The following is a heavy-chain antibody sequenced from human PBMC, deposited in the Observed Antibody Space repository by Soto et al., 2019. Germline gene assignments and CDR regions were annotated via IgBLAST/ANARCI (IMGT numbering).Heavy chain of an antibody. CDR2: IYYSGST. CDR1: GGSISSSSYY. D-gene: IGHD6-13*01. Sequence: PSETLSLTCTVSGGSISSSSYYWGWIRQPPGKGLEWIGSIYYSGSTYYNPSLKSRVTISVDTSKNQFSLTVTSVTAADTAVYYCARETPYSSSWDNFFDYWGQGTQVTVSS. J-gene: IGHJ4*02. V-gene: IGHV4-39*07. CDR3: ARETPYSSSWDNFFDY.